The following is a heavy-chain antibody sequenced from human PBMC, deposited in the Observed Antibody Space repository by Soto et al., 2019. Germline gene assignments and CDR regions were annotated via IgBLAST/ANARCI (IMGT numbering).Heavy chain of an antibody. CDR1: GFTFSSYA. J-gene: IGHJ6*03. V-gene: IGHV3-23*01. D-gene: IGHD2-15*01. CDR3: AKDWSDIVVVVAATSPLYMDV. Sequence: GGSLRLSCAASGFTFSSYAMSWVRQAPGKGLEWVSAISGSGGSTYYADSVKGRFTISRDNSKNTLYLQMNSLRAEDTAVYYCAKDWSDIVVVVAATSPLYMDVWGKGTTVTVSS. CDR2: ISGSGGST.